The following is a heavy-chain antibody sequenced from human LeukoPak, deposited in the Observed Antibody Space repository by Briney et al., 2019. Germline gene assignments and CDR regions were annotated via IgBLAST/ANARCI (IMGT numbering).Heavy chain of an antibody. CDR3: TRARGSSGSFIDY. CDR2: INPSGGST. D-gene: IGHD3-10*01. V-gene: IGHV1-46*01. J-gene: IGHJ4*02. Sequence: GASVKVSCKASGYTFTGYYMHWVRQAPGQGLEWMGIINPSGGSTSYAQKFQGRVTMTRDMSTSTVYMELSSLRSEDTAVYYCTRARGSSGSFIDYWGQGTLVTVSS. CDR1: GYTFTGYY.